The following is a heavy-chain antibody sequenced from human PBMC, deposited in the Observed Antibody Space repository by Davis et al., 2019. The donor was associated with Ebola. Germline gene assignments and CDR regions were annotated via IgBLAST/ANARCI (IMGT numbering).Heavy chain of an antibody. V-gene: IGHV3-23*01. CDR3: AKQRGVGAIDYDY. J-gene: IGHJ4*02. D-gene: IGHD1-26*01. CDR2: ISASGGST. CDR1: GFTFSSYA. Sequence: GGSLRLSCAASGFTFSSYAMSWVRQAPGKGLEWVSAISASGGSTYNADSVKGRFTISRDSSKSTLSLQMNNLRAEDTAVYYCAKQRGVGAIDYDYWGRGTVVTVSS.